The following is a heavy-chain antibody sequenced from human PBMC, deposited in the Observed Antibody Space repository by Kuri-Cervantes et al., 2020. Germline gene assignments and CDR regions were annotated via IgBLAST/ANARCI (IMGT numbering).Heavy chain of an antibody. CDR1: GGSVSSGSYY. D-gene: IGHD1-26*01. Sequence: SETLSLTCTVSGGSVSSGSYYWGWIRQPPGKGLEWIGSIYYSGSTYYNPSLKSRVTISVDTSKNQFSLKLSSVTAADTAVYYCARGGTIWHYWGQGTLVTVSS. V-gene: IGHV4-39*07. CDR3: ARGGTIWHY. J-gene: IGHJ4*02. CDR2: IYYSGST.